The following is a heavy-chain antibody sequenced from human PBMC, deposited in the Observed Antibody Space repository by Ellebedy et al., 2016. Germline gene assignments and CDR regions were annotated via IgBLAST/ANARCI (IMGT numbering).Heavy chain of an antibody. CDR2: IGTAGDT. V-gene: IGHV3-13*01. Sequence: GGSLRLSCAASGFTFSSYDMHWVRQATGKGLEWVSAIGTAGDTYYPGSVKGRFTISRENAKNSLYLQMNSLRAGDTAVYYCARDDVAGTFDYWGQGTLVTVSS. CDR3: ARDDVAGTFDY. CDR1: GFTFSSYD. J-gene: IGHJ4*02. D-gene: IGHD6-19*01.